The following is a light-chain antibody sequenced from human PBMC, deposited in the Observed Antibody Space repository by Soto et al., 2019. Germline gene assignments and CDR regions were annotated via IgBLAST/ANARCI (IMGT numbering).Light chain of an antibody. CDR1: QGISSY. CDR3: QQLNSYPWT. J-gene: IGKJ1*01. Sequence: IQLTQSPSSLSASVGDRVTITCRASQGISSYLAWYQQKPGKAPKLLIYAASTLQSGVPSRFSGSGSGTDLTLTISSLQPKDFATYYCQQLNSYPWTFGQGTKVKIK. CDR2: AAS. V-gene: IGKV1-9*01.